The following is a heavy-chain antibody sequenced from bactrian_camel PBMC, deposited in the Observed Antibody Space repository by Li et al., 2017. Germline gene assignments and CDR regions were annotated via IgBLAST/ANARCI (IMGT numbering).Heavy chain of an antibody. J-gene: IGHJ4*01. CDR1: GFTSGLTLETKC. D-gene: IGHD3*01. V-gene: IGHV3S9*01. Sequence: VQLVESGGGSVQAGGSLRLSCAASGFTSGLTLETKCMGWFRQIPDKEREGVAGIESDGSTSYADSVKGRFTLSHDLAKRTVTLQMNSLKPDDTAIYFCAAKHRGYSGSRCTTVGVSSAVFSHWGQGTQVTVS. CDR3: AAKHRGYSGSRCTTVGVSSAVFSH. CDR2: IESDGST.